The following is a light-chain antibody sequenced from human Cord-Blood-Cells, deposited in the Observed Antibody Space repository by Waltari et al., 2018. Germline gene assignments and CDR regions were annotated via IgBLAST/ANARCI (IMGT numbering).Light chain of an antibody. CDR2: AAS. CDR3: QQSYSTPPFT. J-gene: IGKJ3*01. Sequence: DIQMTQSPSSLSASVGDRVTITCRASQSISSYLNWYQKKPGKAPKRVIDAASSLQRGVPSRFSGSGSGTDFTLTISSLQPEDVATYYCQQSYSTPPFTFGPGTKVDIK. V-gene: IGKV1-39*01. CDR1: QSISSY.